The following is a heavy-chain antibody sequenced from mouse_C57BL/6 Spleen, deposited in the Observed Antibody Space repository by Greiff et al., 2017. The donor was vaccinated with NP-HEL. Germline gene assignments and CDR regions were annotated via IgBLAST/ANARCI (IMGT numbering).Heavy chain of an antibody. D-gene: IGHD1-1*01. V-gene: IGHV1-61*01. J-gene: IGHJ1*03. Sequence: QVQLQQPGAELVRPGSSVKLSCKASGYTFTSYWMDWVKQRPGQGLEWIGNIYPSDSETHYNQKFKDKATLTVDKSSSTAYMQLSSLTSEDSAVYYSARRVRTYGSLEWYFDVWGTGTTVTVSS. CDR2: IYPSDSET. CDR3: ARRVRTYGSLEWYFDV. CDR1: GYTFTSYW.